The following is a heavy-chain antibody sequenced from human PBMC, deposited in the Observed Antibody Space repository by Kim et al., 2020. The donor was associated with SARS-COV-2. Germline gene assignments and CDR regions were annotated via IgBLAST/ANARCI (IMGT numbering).Heavy chain of an antibody. D-gene: IGHD4-17*01. V-gene: IGHV1-18*01. CDR3: ARDLRDYGDYFWFDP. Sequence: QKLQGRVTMTTDTSTSTDYMELRSLRSDDTAVYYCARDLRDYGDYFWFDPWGQGTLVTVSS. J-gene: IGHJ5*02.